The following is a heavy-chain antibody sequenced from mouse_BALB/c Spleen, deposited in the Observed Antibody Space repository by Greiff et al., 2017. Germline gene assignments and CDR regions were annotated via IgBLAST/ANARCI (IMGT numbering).Heavy chain of an antibody. D-gene: IGHD2-10*02. CDR2: IRSKSNNYAT. CDR1: GFTFNTYA. Sequence: EVKLMESGGGLVQPKGSLKLSCAASGFTFNTYAMNWVRQAPGKGLEWVARIRSKSNNYATYYADSVKDRFTISRDDSQSMLYLQMNNLKTEDTAMYYCVREYGNYVTWFAYWGQGTLVTVSA. V-gene: IGHV10-1*02. CDR3: VREYGNYVTWFAY. J-gene: IGHJ3*01.